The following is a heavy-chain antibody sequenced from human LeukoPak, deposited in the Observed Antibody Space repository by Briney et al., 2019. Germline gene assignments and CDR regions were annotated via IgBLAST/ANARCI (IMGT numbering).Heavy chain of an antibody. J-gene: IGHJ4*02. CDR2: IYYSGST. Sequence: SETLSLTCTVSGGSISSYYWSWIRQPPGKGVEWIGYIYYSGSTKYNPSLRSRVTISVDTSKNQFSLKLSSVTAADTAVYYCARERRGSSYFDYWGQGTLVTVSS. CDR3: ARERRGSSYFDY. V-gene: IGHV4-59*01. CDR1: GGSISSYY.